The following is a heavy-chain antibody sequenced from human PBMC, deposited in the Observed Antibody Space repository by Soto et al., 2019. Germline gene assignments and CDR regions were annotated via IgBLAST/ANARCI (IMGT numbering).Heavy chain of an antibody. D-gene: IGHD2-8*01. Sequence: QVQLVQSGAEVKKPGASVKVSCKASGYTFTSYYMHWVRQAPGQGLEWMGIINPSGGSTSYAQKCLGRVTNSRDTSTSTVYVALSSLRSEDTAVYYCARAEDIVLMVYEHWGQGTLVTVSS. J-gene: IGHJ1*01. V-gene: IGHV1-46*01. CDR3: ARAEDIVLMVYEH. CDR2: INPSGGST. CDR1: GYTFTSYY.